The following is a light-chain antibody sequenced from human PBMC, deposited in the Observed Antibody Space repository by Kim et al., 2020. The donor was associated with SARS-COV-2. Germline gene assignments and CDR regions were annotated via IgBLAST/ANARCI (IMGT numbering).Light chain of an antibody. J-gene: IGKJ1*01. CDR2: GAS. Sequence: EIVLTQSPGTLSLSPGERATLSCRASQSVSSSYLAWYQQKPGQAPRLLIYGASSRATGIPDRFSGSRSGTDFTLTISRLEPEDFAVYYCQQYGRSQGTFCQGTKVDIK. CDR1: QSVSSSY. CDR3: QQYGRSQGT. V-gene: IGKV3-20*01.